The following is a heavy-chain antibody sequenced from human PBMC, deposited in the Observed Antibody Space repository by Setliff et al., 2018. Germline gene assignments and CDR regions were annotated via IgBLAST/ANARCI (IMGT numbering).Heavy chain of an antibody. J-gene: IGHJ3*02. CDR2: IYYSGST. Sequence: SETLSLTCTVSGGSISSGGYYWSWIRQHPGKGLEWIGXIYYSGSTYYNPSLXSRVTISVDTSKNQFSLKLSSVTAADTAVYYCARDRRIVVARHAFDIWGQGTMVTVSS. CDR3: ARDRRIVVARHAFDI. V-gene: IGHV4-31*03. CDR1: GGSISSGGYY. D-gene: IGHD1-26*01.